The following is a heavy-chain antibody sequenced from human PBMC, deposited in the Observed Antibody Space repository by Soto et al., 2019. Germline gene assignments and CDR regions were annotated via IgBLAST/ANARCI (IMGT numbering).Heavy chain of an antibody. CDR3: VSQIFWSGSTAHGMDV. CDR1: GFTFSTYG. J-gene: IGHJ6*02. Sequence: PGGSLRLSCAASGFTFSTYGMHWVRQAPGKGLEWVAVIWFDGTKKYYADSVNGRFTISRDNSKNTLYLQMNSLRAEDTALFFCVSQIFWSGSTAHGMDVWGQGTAVTVSS. D-gene: IGHD3-3*01. V-gene: IGHV3-33*01. CDR2: IWFDGTKK.